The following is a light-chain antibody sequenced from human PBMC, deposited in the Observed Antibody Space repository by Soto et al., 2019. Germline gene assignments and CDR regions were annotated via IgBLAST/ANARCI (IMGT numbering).Light chain of an antibody. J-gene: IGKJ1*01. V-gene: IGKV3-11*01. CDR1: QSVSSY. CDR3: QQRRNWPPWGTWP. Sequence: EIVLTQSPATLSLSPGERATLSCRASQSVSSYLAWYQQKPGQAPRILIYDASNRATGIPARFSGSGSGTDFTLTISSLEPEDFAVYYCQQRRNWPPWGTWPFGQGTKVDIK. CDR2: DAS.